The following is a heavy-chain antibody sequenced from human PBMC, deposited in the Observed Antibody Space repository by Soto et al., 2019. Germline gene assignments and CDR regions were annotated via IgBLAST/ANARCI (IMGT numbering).Heavy chain of an antibody. Sequence: ASVKASFKASGYTFTSYGISWVRQAPGQGLEWMGWISAYNGNTNYAQKLQGRVTMTTDTSTSTAYMELRSLRSDDTAVYYCARQDCSGGSCYSPFDYWGQGTLVTVSS. CDR1: GYTFTSYG. CDR2: ISAYNGNT. D-gene: IGHD2-15*01. CDR3: ARQDCSGGSCYSPFDY. J-gene: IGHJ4*02. V-gene: IGHV1-18*01.